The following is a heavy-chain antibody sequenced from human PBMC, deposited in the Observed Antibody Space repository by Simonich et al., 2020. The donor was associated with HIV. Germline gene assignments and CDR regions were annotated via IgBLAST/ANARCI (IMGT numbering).Heavy chain of an antibody. Sequence: QVQLQQWGAGLLEPSETLSLTCAVYGVSFSGYYWSWIRQPPGKGLEWIGAIKHSGSTNYNQSLKIRVTISVDTSKNQFSLKLSSVTAADTAVYYCARHGEYSYGPYFDYWGQGTLVTVSS. V-gene: IGHV4-34*01. D-gene: IGHD5-18*01. CDR3: ARHGEYSYGPYFDY. J-gene: IGHJ4*02. CDR2: IKHSGST. CDR1: GVSFSGYY.